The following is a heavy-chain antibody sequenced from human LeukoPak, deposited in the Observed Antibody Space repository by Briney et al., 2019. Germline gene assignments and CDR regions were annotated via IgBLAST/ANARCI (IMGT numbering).Heavy chain of an antibody. D-gene: IGHD4-11*01. V-gene: IGHV3-23*01. CDR3: AKDAAANVDYPYYFDY. J-gene: IGHJ4*02. Sequence: GGTLRLSCAASGFTFRGYGMSWVRQAPGKGLEWVSVIRGSGVTTYYADSVKGRFTISRDNSRTTLYLLMNSLRAEDTAVYYCAKDAAANVDYPYYFDYWGQGALVTVSS. CDR1: GFTFRGYG. CDR2: IRGSGVTT.